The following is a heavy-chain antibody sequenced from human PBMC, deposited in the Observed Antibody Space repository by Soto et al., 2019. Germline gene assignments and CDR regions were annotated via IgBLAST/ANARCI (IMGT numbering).Heavy chain of an antibody. CDR2: INPNSGDT. CDR1: GYTFTGYY. CDR3: AKGGAIVAAGTRVYLYNAMDV. J-gene: IGHJ6*02. V-gene: IGHV1-2*02. D-gene: IGHD1-26*01. Sequence: QVQLVQSGTEVKRPGDSVKVSCKASGYTFTGYYVHWVRQAPGQGLEWMGWINPNSGDTYLAQRFQGRATMTRDTSIGTAYMELRGLTSDDTAEYYCAKGGAIVAAGTRVYLYNAMDVWGQGTTVTVSS.